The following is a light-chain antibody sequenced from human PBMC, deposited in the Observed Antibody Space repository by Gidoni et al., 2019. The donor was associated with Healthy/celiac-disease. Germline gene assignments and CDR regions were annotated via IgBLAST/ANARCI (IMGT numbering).Light chain of an antibody. CDR2: AAS. V-gene: IGKV1-9*01. CDR3: QQLNSFPIT. J-gene: IGKJ5*01. Sequence: DIQLTQSPSFLSASVGDRVTITCRASQGISSYLAWYQQKPGKAPKLLNYAASTLQSGVPSRFSGSGSGTEFTLTISSLQPEDLATYYCQQLNSFPITFGQGTRLEIK. CDR1: QGISSY.